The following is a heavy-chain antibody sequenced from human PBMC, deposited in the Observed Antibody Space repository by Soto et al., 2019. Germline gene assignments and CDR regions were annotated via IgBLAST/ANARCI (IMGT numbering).Heavy chain of an antibody. V-gene: IGHV3-30*09. CDR2: ISYDGSNK. CDR1: GFTFSSYA. CDR3: SGERSMIVVRPDY. J-gene: IGHJ4*02. D-gene: IGHD3-22*01. Sequence: QVQLVESGGGVVQPGRSLRLSCAASGFTFSSYAMHWVRQAPGKGLEWVSFISYDGSNKFYADSVKGRFAITRDNSKKTAYLQKKSLRTEDTAALYCSGERSMIVVRPDYWGQGTLVTVSS.